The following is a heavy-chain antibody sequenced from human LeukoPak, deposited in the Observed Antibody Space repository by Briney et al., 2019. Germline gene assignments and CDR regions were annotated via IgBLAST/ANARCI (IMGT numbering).Heavy chain of an antibody. CDR2: ISGSGGST. J-gene: IGHJ4*02. V-gene: IGHV3-23*01. CDR3: ARVVYFGASAYKGPHEYYFDY. D-gene: IGHD2-21*01. CDR1: GFTFSSYA. Sequence: PGGSLRLSCAASGFTFSSYAMSWVRQAPGKGLEWVSAISGSGGSTYYADSVKGRFTISRDNSKNTLYLQMNSLRAEDTAVYYCARVVYFGASAYKGPHEYYFDYWGQGTLVTVSS.